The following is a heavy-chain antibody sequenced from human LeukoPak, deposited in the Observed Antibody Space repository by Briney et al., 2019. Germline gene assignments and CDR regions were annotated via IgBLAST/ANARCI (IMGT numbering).Heavy chain of an antibody. CDR3: ASLRDCTSGSCYSRLDY. CDR2: ISCSSNYI. V-gene: IGHV3-21*06. J-gene: IGHJ4*02. D-gene: IGHD2-15*01. Sequence: GGSLRLSCAASGFPFGTFSMYWVRQAPGKGLEWVSSISCSSNYIYYADSVKGRFTISRDNAKNSLYLQMNSLRAEDAAVYYCASLRDCTSGSCYSRLDYWGQGSLVTVSS. CDR1: GFPFGTFS.